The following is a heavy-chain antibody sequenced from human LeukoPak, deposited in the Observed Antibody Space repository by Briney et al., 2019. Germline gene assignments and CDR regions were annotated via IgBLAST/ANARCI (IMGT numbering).Heavy chain of an antibody. CDR1: GFTFSSYG. Sequence: PGGSLRLSCAASGFTFSSYGMHWVRQAPGKGLEWVAVIWYDGSNKYYADSVKGRFTISRDNAKNSLYLQMNSLRAEDTAVYYCAREGHTTGWPPFDFWGQGTLVTVSS. V-gene: IGHV3-33*01. D-gene: IGHD6-19*01. CDR3: AREGHTTGWPPFDF. J-gene: IGHJ4*02. CDR2: IWYDGSNK.